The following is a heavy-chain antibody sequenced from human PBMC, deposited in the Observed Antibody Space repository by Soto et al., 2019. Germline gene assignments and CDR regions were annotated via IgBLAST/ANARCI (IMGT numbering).Heavy chain of an antibody. V-gene: IGHV3-23*01. D-gene: IGHD1-7*01. CDR2: ISYSADKT. Sequence: GGSLRLSCVASGITFGSRAMNWVRQAPGKGLEWVSTISYSADKTFYAASVKGRLTISRDNSRDTLCLQMNSLRADDAAVYYCARRARTATTSWGAFDIWGQGTMVTVSS. CDR3: ARRARTATTSWGAFDI. J-gene: IGHJ3*02. CDR1: GITFGSRA.